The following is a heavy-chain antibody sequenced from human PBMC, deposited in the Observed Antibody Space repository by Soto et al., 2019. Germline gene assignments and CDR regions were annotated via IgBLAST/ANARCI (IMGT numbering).Heavy chain of an antibody. D-gene: IGHD4-17*01. CDR2: IYYSGST. V-gene: IGHV4-31*03. CDR3: ARDTTDYGDYVFDY. Sequence: SETLSLTCTVSGGSISSGGYYWSWIRQHPGKGLEWIGYIYYSGSTYCNPSLKSRVTISVDTSKNQFSLKLSSVTAADTSVYYCARDTTDYGDYVFDYWGQGTLVTVSS. CDR1: GGSISSGGYY. J-gene: IGHJ4*02.